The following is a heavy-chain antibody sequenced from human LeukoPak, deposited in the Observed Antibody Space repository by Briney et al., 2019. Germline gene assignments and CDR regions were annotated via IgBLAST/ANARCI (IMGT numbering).Heavy chain of an antibody. CDR3: ANFYLDN. CDR1: GDTVSSNSAA. Sequence: SQTLSPTCAISGDTVSSNSAACNWIRQSPSRGLEWLGRTYFRSRWYTDYAESVKGRISINPDTSKNQFSLQLNSVNPEDTAVYYCANFYLDNWSQGSLVTVSS. D-gene: IGHD2/OR15-2a*01. V-gene: IGHV6-1*01. CDR2: TYFRSRWYT. J-gene: IGHJ4*02.